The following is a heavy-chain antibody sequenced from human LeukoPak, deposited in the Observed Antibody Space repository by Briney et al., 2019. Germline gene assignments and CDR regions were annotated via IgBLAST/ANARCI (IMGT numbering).Heavy chain of an antibody. CDR1: GGSISYYY. J-gene: IGHJ4*02. CDR2: IYYSGST. D-gene: IGHD6-19*01. Sequence: SETLSLTCTVSGGSISYYYWSWIRQPPGKGLEWMGYIYYSGSTNYNPSLKSRVTISVDTSKNQFSLKLSSVTAADTAVYYCAREQWLDYWGQGTLVTVSS. CDR3: AREQWLDY. V-gene: IGHV4-59*12.